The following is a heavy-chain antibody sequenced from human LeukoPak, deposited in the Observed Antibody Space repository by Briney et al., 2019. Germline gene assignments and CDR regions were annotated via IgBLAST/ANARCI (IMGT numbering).Heavy chain of an antibody. Sequence: SQTLSLTCTVSGGFISSGGYYWSWIRQHPGKGLEWIGYIYYSGSTYYNPSLKSQVTISVDTSKNQFSLKLSSVTAADTAVYYCARVVGAKRYFDYWGQGTLVTVSS. J-gene: IGHJ4*02. V-gene: IGHV4-31*01. CDR2: IYYSGST. D-gene: IGHD1-26*01. CDR3: ARVVGAKRYFDY. CDR1: GGFISSGGYY.